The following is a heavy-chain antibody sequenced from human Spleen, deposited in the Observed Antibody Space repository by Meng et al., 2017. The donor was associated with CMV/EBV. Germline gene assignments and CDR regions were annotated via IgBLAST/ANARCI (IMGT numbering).Heavy chain of an antibody. D-gene: IGHD1-1*01. CDR1: GFTFSSSA. CDR3: ANDPNFWFDP. J-gene: IGHJ5*02. V-gene: IGHV3-30-3*02. CDR2: ISSDGHNK. Sequence: QGQLVGSGGGVVQPGRSLRLSCAASGFTFSSSAMHWVRQAPGKGLEWVALISSDGHNKHHADSVKDRFTISRDNSRNIIYLQMNNLRPEDTAVYYCANDPNFWFDPWGQGILVTVSS.